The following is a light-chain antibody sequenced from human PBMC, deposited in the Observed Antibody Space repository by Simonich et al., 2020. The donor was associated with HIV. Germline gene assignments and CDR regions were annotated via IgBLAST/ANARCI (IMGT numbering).Light chain of an antibody. J-gene: IGKJ1*01. CDR3: QHYYSTPPT. CDR2: GAS. Sequence: DIVMTQSPATLSVSPGERATLSSRASQSVSSNLAWYKHKPGQAPRLLIYGASTRATGIPARFSGSGSGTEFTLTINSLQSGDFAVYYCQHYYSTPPTCGQGTKVEIK. V-gene: IGKV3-15*01. CDR1: QSVSSN.